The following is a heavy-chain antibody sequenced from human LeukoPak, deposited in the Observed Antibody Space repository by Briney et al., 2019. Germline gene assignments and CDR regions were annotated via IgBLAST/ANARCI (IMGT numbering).Heavy chain of an antibody. CDR3: AKAGYGGSSTTTYGDY. D-gene: IGHD2-15*01. CDR2: ISYDGINK. Sequence: GGSLRLSCAASGFIFSNYGMHWVRQAPDKGLEWVAVISYDGINKFYRDSVKGRFTISRDNSKNTLYLQMNSLRDEDTAVYYCAKAGYGGSSTTTYGDYWGQGTLVTVSS. J-gene: IGHJ4*02. CDR1: GFIFSNYG. V-gene: IGHV3-30*18.